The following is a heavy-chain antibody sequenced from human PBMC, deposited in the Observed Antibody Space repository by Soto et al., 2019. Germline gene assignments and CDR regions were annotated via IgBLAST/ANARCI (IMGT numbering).Heavy chain of an antibody. Sequence: SETLSLTCTVFGGSISSGDYYWSWIRQPPGKGLEWIGYIYYSGSTYYNPSLKSRVTISVDTSKNQFSLKLSSVTAADTAVYYCARAPDCGGDCYAELDYWGQGTLVTVSS. J-gene: IGHJ4*02. CDR2: IYYSGST. D-gene: IGHD2-21*02. CDR3: ARAPDCGGDCYAELDY. CDR1: GGSISSGDYY. V-gene: IGHV4-30-4*01.